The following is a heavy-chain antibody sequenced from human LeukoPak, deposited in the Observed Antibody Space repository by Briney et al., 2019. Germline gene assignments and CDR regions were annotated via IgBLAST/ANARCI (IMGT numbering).Heavy chain of an antibody. D-gene: IGHD5-18*01. CDR1: GYTFTSYG. Sequence: ASVKVSCKASGYTFTSYGISWVRQATGQGLEWMGWIRNYNGNTKYAQKLQGRVTMTTDTSTSTAYMELRSLRSDDTAVYYCARTDTAMGDYYYYMDVWGKGTTVTISS. J-gene: IGHJ6*03. CDR2: IRNYNGNT. CDR3: ARTDTAMGDYYYYMDV. V-gene: IGHV1-18*01.